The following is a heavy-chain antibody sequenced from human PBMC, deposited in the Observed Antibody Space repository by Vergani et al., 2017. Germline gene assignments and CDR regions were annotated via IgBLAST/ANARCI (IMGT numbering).Heavy chain of an antibody. D-gene: IGHD3-16*01. CDR1: GYTFTGYY. CDR2: INPNSGGT. Sequence: QVQLVQSGAEVKKPGASVKVSCKASGYTFTGYYMHWVRQAPGQGLEWMGWINPNSGGTHYAQKFQGWVTMTRDTSISTAYMELSRLRSDDTAVYYCARGSLGVFFYYYYXMDVWGKGTTVTVSS. CDR3: ARGSLGVFFYYYYXMDV. J-gene: IGHJ6*03. V-gene: IGHV1-2*04.